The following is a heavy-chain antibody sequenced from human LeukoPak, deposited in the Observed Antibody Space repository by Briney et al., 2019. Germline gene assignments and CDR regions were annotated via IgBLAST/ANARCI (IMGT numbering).Heavy chain of an antibody. D-gene: IGHD3-22*01. J-gene: IGHJ4*02. CDR2: ISFDGTNK. V-gene: IGHV3-30*04. CDR3: AREGNYYDSSAYLLLFDY. CDR1: GFTFSSYA. Sequence: GGSLRLSCAASGFTFSSYAIHWVRQAPGKGLEWVAVISFDGTNKYFADSVKGRFTISRDNSKNTLYLQMNSLRAEDTAVYYCAREGNYYDSSAYLLLFDYWGQGTLVTVSS.